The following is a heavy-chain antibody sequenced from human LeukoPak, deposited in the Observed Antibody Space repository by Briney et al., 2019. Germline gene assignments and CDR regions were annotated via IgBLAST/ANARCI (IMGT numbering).Heavy chain of an antibody. D-gene: IGHD3-22*01. V-gene: IGHV5-10-1*01. J-gene: IGHJ4*02. CDR1: GYSFTNYG. CDR2: IDPSDSYS. CDR3: ARQLDYYDKRDY. Sequence: GESLRISCKGSGYSFTNYGISWVRQMPGKGLELMGRIDPSDSYSNYCPSFQGHVTISADRSISTAYLQWRSLKASDTAMYYCARQLDYYDKRDYWGQGTLVTVAS.